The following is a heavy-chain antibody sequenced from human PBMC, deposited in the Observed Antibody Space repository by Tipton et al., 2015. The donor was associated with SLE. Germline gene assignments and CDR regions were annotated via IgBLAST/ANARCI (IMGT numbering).Heavy chain of an antibody. CDR2: INVNTGNT. J-gene: IGHJ4*02. CDR3: ARTPLGGNDY. Sequence: QLVQSGPEVKKAGASVKVSCKASGYSLTTYGISWVRQAPGQGLEWMGWINVNTGNTKYSQKFQGRVTVTTDTSARTAYMELRSLRSDDTAMYYCARTPLGGNDYWGQGTRVIVSS. CDR1: GYSLTTYG. D-gene: IGHD2-15*01. V-gene: IGHV1-18*01.